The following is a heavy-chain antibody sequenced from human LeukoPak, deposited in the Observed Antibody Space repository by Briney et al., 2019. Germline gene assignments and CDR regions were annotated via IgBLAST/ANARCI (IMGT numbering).Heavy chain of an antibody. V-gene: IGHV3-23*01. CDR3: AKQTYFWRGFDY. CDR2: ISGSGGSR. CDR1: GFCFSSYA. D-gene: IGHD3-3*01. J-gene: IGHJ4*02. Sequence: GGSLRLSCAASGFCFSSYAMSWVRQAPGKGLEWVSAISGSGGSRYYADSVKGRFTISRDNSKNTLYLQMNSLRADDTAIYYCAKQTYFWRGFDYWGQGTLVTVSS.